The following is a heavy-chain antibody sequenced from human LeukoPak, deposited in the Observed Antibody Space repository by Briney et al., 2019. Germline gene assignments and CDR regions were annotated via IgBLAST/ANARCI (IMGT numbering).Heavy chain of an antibody. Sequence: GGSLRLSCAASGFTFGNAWMSWVRQAPGKGLEWVGRVKSKTDGGTTDYAAPVKGRFTISRDDSKNTLYLQMNSLKTEDTAVYYCTTDPSFMPRAYYGMDVWGQGTTVTVSS. CDR1: GFTFGNAW. J-gene: IGHJ6*02. D-gene: IGHD2-2*01. CDR2: VKSKTDGGTT. CDR3: TTDPSFMPRAYYGMDV. V-gene: IGHV3-15*01.